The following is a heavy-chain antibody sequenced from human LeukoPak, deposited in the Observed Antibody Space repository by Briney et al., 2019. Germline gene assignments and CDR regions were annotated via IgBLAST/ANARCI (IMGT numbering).Heavy chain of an antibody. CDR2: IYYSGST. CDR3: ARSTLTPNIVVVQAAIVTWFDP. CDR1: GGSISSGGYY. J-gene: IGHJ5*02. V-gene: IGHV4-31*03. D-gene: IGHD2-2*01. Sequence: PSETLSLTCTVSGGSISSGGYYWSWIRQHPGKGLEWIGYIYYSGSTYYNPSLKSRVTISVDTSKNQFSLKLRSVTAADTAVYYCARSTLTPNIVVVQAAIVTWFDPWGQGTLVTVSS.